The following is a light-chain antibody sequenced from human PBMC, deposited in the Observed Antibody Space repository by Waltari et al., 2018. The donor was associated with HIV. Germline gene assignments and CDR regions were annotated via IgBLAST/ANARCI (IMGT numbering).Light chain of an antibody. CDR3: QSYDRSLSGYVV. CDR1: SPNIGAGFD. J-gene: IGLJ2*01. V-gene: IGLV1-40*01. Sequence: QSLLTQPPSVSGAPGQRVTTSCTGSSPNIGAGFDVHWYQQLPGTVPKLLIYGNSNRPSGFPHRFSGSKSGTSASLAITGLQAEDEADYYCQSYDRSLSGYVVFGGGTKLTVL. CDR2: GNS.